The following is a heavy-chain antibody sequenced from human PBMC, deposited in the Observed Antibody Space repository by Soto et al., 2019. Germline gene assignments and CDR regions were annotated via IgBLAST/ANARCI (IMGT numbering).Heavy chain of an antibody. Sequence: QVPLVQSGAEVKKPGASVKVSCKASGYTFTSYGISWVRQAPGQGLEWMGWISAYNGNTNYAQKLQGRVTMTTDTSTSTAYMELRSLRSDDTAVYYCARVESYDFWSGYPYYYYYYMDVWGKGTTVTVSS. CDR2: ISAYNGNT. D-gene: IGHD3-3*01. V-gene: IGHV1-18*01. CDR1: GYTFTSYG. CDR3: ARVESYDFWSGYPYYYYYYMDV. J-gene: IGHJ6*03.